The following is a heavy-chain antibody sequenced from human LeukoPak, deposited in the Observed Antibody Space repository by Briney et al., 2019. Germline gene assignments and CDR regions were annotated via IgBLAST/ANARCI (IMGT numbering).Heavy chain of an antibody. J-gene: IGHJ4*02. CDR3: ASQSLYWDFDY. D-gene: IGHD2-8*02. V-gene: IGHV3-74*01. CDR2: INSDGSST. Sequence: GGSLRLSCAASGFTFSSYWVHWVRQAPGKGLVWVSRINSDGSSTSYADSVKGRFTISRDNAKNTLYLQMNSLRAEDTAVYYCASQSLYWDFDYWGQGTLVTVSS. CDR1: GFTFSSYW.